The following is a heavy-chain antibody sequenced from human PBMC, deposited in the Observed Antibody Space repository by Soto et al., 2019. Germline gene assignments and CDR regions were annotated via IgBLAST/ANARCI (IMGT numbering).Heavy chain of an antibody. J-gene: IGHJ4*02. CDR1: GGSITTGGYY. CDR2: RYYSEST. Sequence: TLSLTCTVSGGSITTGGYYWSWIRQLPGKGLEWIGHRYYSESTYYNPSLKSRVSISLDTSKNQFSLKLSFVTAADTAMYYCARTKCSGGSCYSWSLDYWGQGTPVNVSS. CDR3: ARTKCSGGSCYSWSLDY. D-gene: IGHD2-15*01. V-gene: IGHV4-31*03.